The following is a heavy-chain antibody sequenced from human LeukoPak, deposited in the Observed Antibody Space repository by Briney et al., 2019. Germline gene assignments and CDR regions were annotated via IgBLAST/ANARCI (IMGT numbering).Heavy chain of an antibody. CDR2: ISSISSFI. CDR3: ARDMRAAYGSGTYSYYFDY. J-gene: IGHJ4*02. V-gene: IGHV3-21*01. CDR1: GFTFSSYS. Sequence: GGSLRLSCAASGFTFSSYSMNWVRQAPGKGLKWVSSISSISSFINYADSVKGRFTISRDNAKNSLYLEMNSLRAEDTAVYYCARDMRAAYGSGTYSYYFDYWGQGTLVTVSS. D-gene: IGHD3-10*01.